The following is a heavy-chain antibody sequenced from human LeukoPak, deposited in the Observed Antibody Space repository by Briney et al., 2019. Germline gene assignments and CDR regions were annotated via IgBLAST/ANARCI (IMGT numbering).Heavy chain of an antibody. V-gene: IGHV3-7*01. Sequence: GGSLRLSCAASGFTFSAYWMSWVRQAPGKGLEWVANLKQDGSEKYYVDSVKGRFTISRDNAKNPLYLQMNSLRGEDTAVYYCARDDGFYSASGIYQNYFDHWGQGILVTVSP. CDR2: LKQDGSEK. J-gene: IGHJ4*02. CDR1: GFTFSAYW. CDR3: ARDDGFYSASGIYQNYFDH. D-gene: IGHD3-10*01.